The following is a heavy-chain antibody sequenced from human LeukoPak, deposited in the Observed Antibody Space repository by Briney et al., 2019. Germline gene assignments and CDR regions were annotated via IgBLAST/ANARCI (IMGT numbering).Heavy chain of an antibody. CDR2: IYYSGST. CDR3: AGYCGGGSCADS. J-gene: IGHJ4*02. D-gene: IGHD2-15*01. V-gene: IGHV4-59*08. CDR1: GGSISSYY. Sequence: SETLSLTYTVSGGSISSYYWSWIRQPPGKRLEWIGYIYYSGSTNYNPSLKSRVTISVDTSKSQVSLQLNSVTAADTAVYYCAGYCGGGSCADSWGQGTLVTVSS.